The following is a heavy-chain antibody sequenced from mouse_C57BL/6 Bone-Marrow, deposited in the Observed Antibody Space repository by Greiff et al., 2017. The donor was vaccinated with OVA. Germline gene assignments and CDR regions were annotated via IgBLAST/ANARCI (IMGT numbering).Heavy chain of an antibody. CDR1: GYTFTDYE. CDR3: TRGYSNYYAMDY. V-gene: IGHV1-15*01. D-gene: IGHD2-5*01. Sequence: VQLQQSGAELVRPGASVTLSCKASGYTFTDYEMHWVKQTPVHGLEWIGAIDPGTGGTAYNQKFKGKAILTADTSSSTAYMELRSLTSEDSAVYYCTRGYSNYYAMDYWGQGTSVTVSS. J-gene: IGHJ4*01. CDR2: IDPGTGGT.